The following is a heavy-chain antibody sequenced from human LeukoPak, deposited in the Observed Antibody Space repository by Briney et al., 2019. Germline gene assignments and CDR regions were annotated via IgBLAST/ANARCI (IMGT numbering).Heavy chain of an antibody. CDR1: GFTFSSYG. V-gene: IGHV3-30*02. CDR2: IWYDGSNK. Sequence: GGSLRLSCAASGFTFSSYGMHWVRQAPGKGLERVAFIWYDGSNKYYADSLKGRFTISRDNSKNTLYLQINSLRPEDTAVYYCAKNSHNYYGSGSYLPHLDYWGQGTLVTVSS. D-gene: IGHD3-10*01. CDR3: AKNSHNYYGSGSYLPHLDY. J-gene: IGHJ4*02.